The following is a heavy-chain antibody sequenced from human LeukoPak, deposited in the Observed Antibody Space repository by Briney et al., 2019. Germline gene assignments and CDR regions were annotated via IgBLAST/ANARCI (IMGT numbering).Heavy chain of an antibody. Sequence: ASVKVSCKASGYTFTSYGISWVRQAPGQGLEWMGWISAYNGNTNYAQKLQGRVTMTTDTSTSTAYMELRSLRSDDTAVYYCARDRLRQWLVGDAFDIWGQGTMVTVSS. CDR1: GYTFTSYG. CDR2: ISAYNGNT. V-gene: IGHV1-18*01. D-gene: IGHD6-19*01. CDR3: ARDRLRQWLVGDAFDI. J-gene: IGHJ3*02.